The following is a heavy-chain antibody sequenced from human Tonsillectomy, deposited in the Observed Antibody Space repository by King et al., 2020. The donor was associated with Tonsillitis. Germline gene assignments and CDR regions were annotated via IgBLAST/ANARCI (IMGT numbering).Heavy chain of an antibody. V-gene: IGHV3-15*01. CDR2: IKSKTDGGTT. CDR3: GRAFFGVVIPPSKTYYYYYMDV. Sequence: VQLVESGGGLVKPGGSLRLSCAASGFTFSNAWMSWVRQAPGKGLEWVGRIKSKTDGGTTDYAAPVKGRFTISRDDSKNTLYLQMNSLKTEDTAVYYCGRAFFGVVIPPSKTYYYYYMDVWGKGTTVTVSS. J-gene: IGHJ6*03. CDR1: GFTFSNAW. D-gene: IGHD3-3*01.